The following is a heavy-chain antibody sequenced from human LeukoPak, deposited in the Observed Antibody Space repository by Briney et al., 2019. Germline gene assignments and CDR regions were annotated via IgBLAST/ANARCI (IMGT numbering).Heavy chain of an antibody. D-gene: IGHD5-18*01. Sequence: GGSLRLSCAASGFTFSNYAMSWVRQTPGKGLEWVSAISGSGGSKYYADSVKGRFTASRDNSKNTLYLQMNSLRADDTAVYYCTKGPDTSMIRPDYWGQGTLVTVSS. CDR1: GFTFSNYA. J-gene: IGHJ4*02. CDR2: ISGSGGSK. CDR3: TKGPDTSMIRPDY. V-gene: IGHV3-23*01.